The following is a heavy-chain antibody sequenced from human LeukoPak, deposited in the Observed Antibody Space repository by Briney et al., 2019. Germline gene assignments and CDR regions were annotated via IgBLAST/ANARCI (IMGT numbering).Heavy chain of an antibody. CDR2: IYYSGTT. Sequence: SETLSLTCTVSGGSISSSIYYWGWIRQPPGKGLEWIGSIYYSGTTYYNPSLKSRVTISVDTSKNQFSLKLSSVTAADTAVYYCARATEGNYDILTGYYYYYYGMDVWGQGTTVTVSS. V-gene: IGHV4-39*07. CDR3: ARATEGNYDILTGYYYYYYGMDV. J-gene: IGHJ6*02. D-gene: IGHD3-9*01. CDR1: GGSISSSIYY.